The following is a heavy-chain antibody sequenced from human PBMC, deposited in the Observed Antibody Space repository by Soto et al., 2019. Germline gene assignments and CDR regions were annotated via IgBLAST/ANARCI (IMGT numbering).Heavy chain of an antibody. CDR2: IYYSGST. CDR3: ARDMSEDAAAGILLYGYYGMDV. CDR1: GGSISSGGYY. Sequence: PSETLSLTCTVSGGSISSGGYYWSWIRQHPGKGLEWIGYIYYSGSTYYNPSLKSRVTISVDTSKNQFSLKLSSVTAADTAVYYCARDMSEDAAAGILLYGYYGMDVWGQGTTVTVSS. V-gene: IGHV4-31*03. J-gene: IGHJ6*02. D-gene: IGHD6-13*01.